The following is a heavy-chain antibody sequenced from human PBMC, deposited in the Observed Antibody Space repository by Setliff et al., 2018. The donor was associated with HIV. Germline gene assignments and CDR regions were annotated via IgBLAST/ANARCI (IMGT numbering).Heavy chain of an antibody. Sequence: PSETLSLTCAVYGGSFSGYYWSWIRQPPGKGLEWIGEINHSGSTNFNPSLKSRVTISVDTSKNQFSLKLSSVTAADTAVYYCAREGGDSGSYLDYYYGMDVWGQGTTVTVSS. V-gene: IGHV4-34*01. J-gene: IGHJ6*02. D-gene: IGHD3-10*01. CDR2: INHSGST. CDR3: AREGGDSGSYLDYYYGMDV. CDR1: GGSFSGYY.